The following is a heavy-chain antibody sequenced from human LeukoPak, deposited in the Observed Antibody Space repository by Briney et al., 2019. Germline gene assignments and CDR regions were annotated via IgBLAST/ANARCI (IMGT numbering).Heavy chain of an antibody. J-gene: IGHJ4*02. D-gene: IGHD6-13*01. CDR3: AREVAAADNGVDY. CDR2: IIPIFGTA. Sequence: GASVKVSCKASGGTFSSYAISWVRQAPGQGLEWMGGIIPIFGTANYAQKFQGGVTITADESTSTAYMELSSLRSEDTAVYYCAREVAAADNGVDYWGQGTLVTVSS. V-gene: IGHV1-69*13. CDR1: GGTFSSYA.